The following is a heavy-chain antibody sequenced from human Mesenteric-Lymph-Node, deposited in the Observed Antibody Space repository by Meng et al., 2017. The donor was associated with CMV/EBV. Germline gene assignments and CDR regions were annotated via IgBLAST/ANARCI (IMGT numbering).Heavy chain of an antibody. CDR2: IRYDGSNK. V-gene: IGHV3-30*02. D-gene: IGHD3-22*01. CDR3: AKDLEYYYDSSGYYYYYYGMDV. CDR1: GFIFSNYG. J-gene: IGHJ6*02. Sequence: GESLKISCAASGFIFSNYGMHWVRQAPGKGLEWVAFIRYDGSNKYYADSVKGRFTISRDNSKNTLYLQMNSLRAEDTAVYYCAKDLEYYYDSSGYYYYYYGMDVWGQGTTVTVSS.